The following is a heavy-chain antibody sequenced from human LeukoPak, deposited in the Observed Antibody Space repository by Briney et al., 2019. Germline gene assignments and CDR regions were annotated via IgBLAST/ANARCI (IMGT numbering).Heavy chain of an antibody. V-gene: IGHV1-2*02. CDR2: INPNSGGT. J-gene: IGHJ4*02. CDR1: GYTLTELS. CDR3: AGDMVRGVILRRVLEY. D-gene: IGHD3-10*01. Sequence: ASVKVSCKVSGYTLTELSMHWVRQAPGKGLEWMGWINPNSGGTNYAQKFQGRVTMTRDTSINTAYMELSRLRSDDTAVYYCAGDMVRGVILRRVLEYWGQGTLVTVSS.